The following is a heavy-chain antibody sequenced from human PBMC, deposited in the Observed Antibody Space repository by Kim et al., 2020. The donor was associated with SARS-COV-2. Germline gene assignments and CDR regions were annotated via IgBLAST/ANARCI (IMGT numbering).Heavy chain of an antibody. Sequence: SETLSLTCSVSGDSIRSYYWSWIRQPPGKGLEWIGCISYSGSTSYNPSLKNRVTISVDTSKNQFSLQLSSVTAADTAVYYCARLRDYYYGSGSYYGDAF. CDR1: GDSIRSYY. D-gene: IGHD3-10*01. V-gene: IGHV4-59*08. J-gene: IGHJ3*01. CDR2: ISYSGST. CDR3: ARLRDYYYGSGSYYGDAF.